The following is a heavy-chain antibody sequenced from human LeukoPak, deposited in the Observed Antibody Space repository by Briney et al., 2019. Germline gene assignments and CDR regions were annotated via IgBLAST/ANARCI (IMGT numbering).Heavy chain of an antibody. Sequence: ASVKVSCKTSGYTFSDNNLHWVRQAPGQGLEWMGWINPNSGATSYAQKFQDRITVTRDTSISTAYLELSRLRSDDTAVYFCAKISVVDSYRSFDPWGQGTLVTVSS. D-gene: IGHD2-15*01. CDR3: AKISVVDSYRSFDP. V-gene: IGHV1-2*02. CDR2: INPNSGAT. CDR1: GYTFSDNN. J-gene: IGHJ5*02.